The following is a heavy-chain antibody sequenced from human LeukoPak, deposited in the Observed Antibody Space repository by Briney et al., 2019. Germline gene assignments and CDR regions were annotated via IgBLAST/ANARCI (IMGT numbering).Heavy chain of an antibody. Sequence: GESLKIFCKGSGYSFPNYWIGWVRQMPGKGLEWMGIIYPGDADTRYSPSFQGQVTISADKSINTAFLQWSSLKASDTAMYYCARQGIMVAGVFDFWGQGTVVTVSS. J-gene: IGHJ4*02. D-gene: IGHD2-15*01. CDR1: GYSFPNYW. CDR3: ARQGIMVAGVFDF. CDR2: IYPGDADT. V-gene: IGHV5-51*01.